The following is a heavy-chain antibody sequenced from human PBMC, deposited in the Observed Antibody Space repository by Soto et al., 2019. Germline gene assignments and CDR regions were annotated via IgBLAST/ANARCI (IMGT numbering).Heavy chain of an antibody. CDR1: GYTFTGYY. CDR2: INPNSGGT. D-gene: IGHD1-26*01. J-gene: IGHJ3*02. CDR3: ARVPTPGIVGAPRAFDI. Sequence: AASVKVSCKASGYTFTGYYMHWVRQAPGQGLEWMGWINPNSGGTNYAQKFQGRVTMTRDTSISTAYMELSRLRSDDTAVYYCARVPTPGIVGAPRAFDIWGQGTMVTVSS. V-gene: IGHV1-2*02.